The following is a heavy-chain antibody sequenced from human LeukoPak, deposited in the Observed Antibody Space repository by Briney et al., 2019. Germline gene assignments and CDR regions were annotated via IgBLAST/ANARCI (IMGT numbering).Heavy chain of an antibody. CDR1: GFTFSSYE. CDR2: ISSSGSTI. D-gene: IGHD5-18*01. V-gene: IGHV3-48*03. Sequence: GGSLRLSCAASGFTFSSYEMNWVRQAPGKGLEWVSYISSSGSTIYYADSVKGRFTISRDNAKDSLYLQMNSLRAEDTAVYYCERDQRGFSYSKYYFDYWGQGTLVTVSS. J-gene: IGHJ4*02. CDR3: ERDQRGFSYSKYYFDY.